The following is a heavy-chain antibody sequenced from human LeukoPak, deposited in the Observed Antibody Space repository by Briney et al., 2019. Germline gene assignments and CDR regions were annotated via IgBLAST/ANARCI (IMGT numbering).Heavy chain of an antibody. Sequence: SETLSLTCSVSAASISSHYWSWIRQPPGKGLEWIGYVYYSGSTSYNPSLKSRVTISVDTSKNQFSLKLSSVTAADTAVYYCAREMWELLPILDYWGRGIRVTVSS. CDR3: AREMWELLPILDY. J-gene: IGHJ4*02. D-gene: IGHD1-26*01. CDR1: AASISSHY. V-gene: IGHV4-59*11. CDR2: VYYSGST.